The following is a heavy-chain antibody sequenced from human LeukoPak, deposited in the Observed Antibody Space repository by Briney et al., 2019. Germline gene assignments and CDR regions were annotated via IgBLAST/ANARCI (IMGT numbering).Heavy chain of an antibody. J-gene: IGHJ4*02. CDR3: ARITRVITVTDDY. Sequence: GASVKVSCKASGYTFTTYGISWVRQAPGQGLEWMGWISGYNGYTNYAQKLQGRVTMTTDTSTSTAYMELRSLRSDDTAVYYCARITRVITVTDDYWGQGTLVTVSS. D-gene: IGHD4-17*01. CDR2: ISGYNGYT. V-gene: IGHV1-18*01. CDR1: GYTFTTYG.